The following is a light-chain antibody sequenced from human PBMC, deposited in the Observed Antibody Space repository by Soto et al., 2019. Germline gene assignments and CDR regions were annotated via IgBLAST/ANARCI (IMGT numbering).Light chain of an antibody. CDR2: AAS. V-gene: IGKV1-8*01. CDR1: QVISSY. J-gene: IGKJ5*01. Sequence: AILMTQSPSSFSASTGDRVTITCRASQVISSYLAWYQQKPGKAPKLLIYAASTLQSGVPSRFSGSGSGTDFTLTISSLQPENFATYYCQHDTFGQGTRLEI. CDR3: QHDT.